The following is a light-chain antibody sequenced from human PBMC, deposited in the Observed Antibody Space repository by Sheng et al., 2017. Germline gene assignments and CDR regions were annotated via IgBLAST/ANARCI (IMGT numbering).Light chain of an antibody. J-gene: IGKJ2*01. Sequence: EIVLTQSPGTLSLSPGERATLSCRASQSVSSSYLAWYQQKPGQAPRLLIYGASSRATGIPARFSGSGSGTDFTLTISRLEPEDVAVYYCQQYYITPYTFGQGTQLEIK. CDR2: GAS. CDR1: QSVSSSY. CDR3: QQYYITPYT. V-gene: IGKV3-20*01.